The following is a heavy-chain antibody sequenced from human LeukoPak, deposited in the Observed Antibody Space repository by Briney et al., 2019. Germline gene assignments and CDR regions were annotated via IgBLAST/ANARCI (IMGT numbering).Heavy chain of an antibody. V-gene: IGHV4-34*01. CDR1: GGSFSGYY. Sequence: SETLSLTCAVYGGSFSGYYWSWIRQPPGKGLEWIGEINHSGSTNYNPSLKSRVTISVDTSKNQFSLKLSSVTAADTAVYYCARASYGYKRVDDYWGQGTLVTVSS. J-gene: IGHJ4*02. D-gene: IGHD5-18*01. CDR3: ARASYGYKRVDDY. CDR2: INHSGST.